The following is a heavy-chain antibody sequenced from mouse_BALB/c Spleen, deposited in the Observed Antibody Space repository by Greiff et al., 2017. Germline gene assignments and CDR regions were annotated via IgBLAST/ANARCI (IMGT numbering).Heavy chain of an antibody. CDR1: GYSITSGYY. J-gene: IGHJ4*01. D-gene: IGHD1-1*01. CDR3: ARGATDYAMDY. CDR2: ISYDGSN. Sequence: EVQLQESGPGLVKPSQSLSLTCSVTGYSITSGYYWNWIRQFPGNKLEWMGYISYDGSNNYNPSLKNRISITRDTAKSQFFLKLNSVTTEDTATYYCARGATDYAMDYWGQGTSVTVSS. V-gene: IGHV3-6*02.